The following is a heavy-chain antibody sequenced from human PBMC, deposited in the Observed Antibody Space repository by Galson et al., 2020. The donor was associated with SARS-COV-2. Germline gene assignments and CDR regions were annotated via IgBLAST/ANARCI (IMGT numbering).Heavy chain of an antibody. CDR2: IIPIFGTA. J-gene: IGHJ2*01. D-gene: IGHD3-22*01. Sequence: SVKVSCKASGGTFSSYAISWVRQAPGQGLEWMGGIIPIFGTANYAQKFQGRVTITADESTSTAYMELSSLRSEDTAVYYCARGGDYYDSSGYRSYWYFDLWGRCTLVTVSS. V-gene: IGHV1-69*13. CDR1: GGTFSSYA. CDR3: ARGGDYYDSSGYRSYWYFDL.